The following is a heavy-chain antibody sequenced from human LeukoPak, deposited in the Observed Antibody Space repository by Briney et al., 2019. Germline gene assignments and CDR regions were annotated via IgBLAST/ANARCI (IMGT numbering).Heavy chain of an antibody. D-gene: IGHD1-1*01. CDR3: ARNAGDY. Sequence: PSETLSLTCTVSGGSISDFYWSWIRQPAGKGLEWIGRIYISGNTNYTPSLKSRVTMSLDTSKNHFSLRLRSVTAADTAVYYCARNAGDYWGQGTLVTVSS. CDR2: IYISGNT. J-gene: IGHJ4*02. CDR1: GGSISDFY. V-gene: IGHV4-4*07.